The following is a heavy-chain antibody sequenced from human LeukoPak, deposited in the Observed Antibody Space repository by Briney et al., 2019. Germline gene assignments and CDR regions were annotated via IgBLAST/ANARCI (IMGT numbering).Heavy chain of an antibody. CDR1: GFTFSSYG. V-gene: IGHV3-30*18. J-gene: IGHJ6*02. D-gene: IGHD1-26*01. Sequence: GGSLRLSCSASGFTFSSYGMHWVRQAPGKGLEWVAVISYDGSNKYYADSVKGRFTISRDNSKNTLYLQMNSLRAEDTATYYCTKGENGMDVWGQGTTVTVSS. CDR2: ISYDGSNK. CDR3: TKGENGMDV.